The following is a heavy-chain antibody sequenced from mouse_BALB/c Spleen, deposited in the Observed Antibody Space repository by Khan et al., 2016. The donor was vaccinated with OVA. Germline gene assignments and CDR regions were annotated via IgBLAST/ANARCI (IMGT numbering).Heavy chain of an antibody. Sequence: EVQLQESGPSLVKPSQTLSLTCSVTGDSITSGYWSLIRKFPGNKLEYMGYMLCSGNTYYTPSLKRRISVPRHTSKNPYYLQLKSVTAEDTATFYCASSTYRYAFAYWGQGTLVTVSA. CDR3: ASSTYRYAFAY. J-gene: IGHJ3*01. CDR1: GDSITSGY. CDR2: MLCSGNT. V-gene: IGHV3-8*02. D-gene: IGHD2-14*01.